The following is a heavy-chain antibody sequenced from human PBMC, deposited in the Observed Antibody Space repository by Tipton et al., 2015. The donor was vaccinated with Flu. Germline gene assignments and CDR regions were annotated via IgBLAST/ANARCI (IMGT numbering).Heavy chain of an antibody. Sequence: TLSLTCTVSGASINSYYWSWVRQPPGKGLEWIGYIYYGGTTNYNPSLKSRVIMSVDTSKNQFSLKLSSVTAADTAVYYCARDRVIAALREDAFDIWGQGTVVTVSS. CDR2: IYYGGTT. CDR3: ARDRVIAALREDAFDI. CDR1: GASINSYY. J-gene: IGHJ3*02. D-gene: IGHD3-22*01. V-gene: IGHV4-59*12.